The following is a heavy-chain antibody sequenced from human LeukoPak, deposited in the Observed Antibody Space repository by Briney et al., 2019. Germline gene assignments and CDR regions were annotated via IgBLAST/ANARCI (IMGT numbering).Heavy chain of an antibody. CDR2: ISSSSSYI. D-gene: IGHD3-22*01. CDR1: GFTFSSYS. Sequence: GGSLRLSCAASGFTFSSYSMNWVRQAPGKGLEWVSSISSSSSYIYYADSEKGRFTISRDNAKNSLYLQMNSLRAEDTAVYYCARALKSSGYYYSDYWGQGTLVTVSS. V-gene: IGHV3-21*01. CDR3: ARALKSSGYYYSDY. J-gene: IGHJ4*02.